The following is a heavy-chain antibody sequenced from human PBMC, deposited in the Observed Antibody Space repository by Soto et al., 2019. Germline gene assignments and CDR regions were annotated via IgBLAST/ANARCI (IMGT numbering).Heavy chain of an antibody. D-gene: IGHD6-13*01. CDR1: GGSISSSSYY. CDR2: IYYSGST. V-gene: IGHV4-39*01. Sequence: SETLSLTCTVSGGSISSSSYYWGWIRQPPGKGLEWFGSIYYSGSTYYNPSLKSRVTISVDTSKNQFSLKLSSVTAAEKAVDNCPLGVAAAGTCASWFDPWRQVTLDAVTP. J-gene: IGHJ5*02. CDR3: PLGVAAAGTCASWFDP.